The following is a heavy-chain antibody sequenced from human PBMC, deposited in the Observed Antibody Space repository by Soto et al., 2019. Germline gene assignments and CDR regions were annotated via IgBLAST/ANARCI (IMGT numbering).Heavy chain of an antibody. CDR1: GFGVSNNY. D-gene: IGHD3-16*02. CDR3: ARGGDSYCYWGYYYYGMDV. Sequence: EVQLVESGGGLVQPGGSLRLSCAASGFGVSNNYMSGGRQAPGKGLEGVSAINSGGNTYYAESVKGRFTISRDNSKKTVYLQMNSVGAEDTAVYYCARGGDSYCYWGYYYYGMDVWGQGTTVTCSS. CDR2: INSGGNT. J-gene: IGHJ6*02. V-gene: IGHV3-66*01.